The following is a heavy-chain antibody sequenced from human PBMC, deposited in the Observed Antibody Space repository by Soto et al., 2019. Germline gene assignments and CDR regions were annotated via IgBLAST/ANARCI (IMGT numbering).Heavy chain of an antibody. CDR1: GGTFSSYA. V-gene: IGHV1-69*01. J-gene: IGHJ5*02. CDR3: AIRTYYYDSSGYYSNWFDP. CDR2: IIPIFGTA. D-gene: IGHD3-22*01. Sequence: QVQLVQSGAEVKKPGSSVKVSCKASGGTFSSYAISWVRQAPGQGLEWMGGIIPIFGTANYAQKFQGRVTITADESTSTAYMELSSLRSEDTAVYYCAIRTYYYDSSGYYSNWFDPWGQGTLVTVSS.